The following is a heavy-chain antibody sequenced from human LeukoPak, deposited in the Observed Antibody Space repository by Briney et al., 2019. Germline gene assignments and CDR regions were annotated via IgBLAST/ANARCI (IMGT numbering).Heavy chain of an antibody. CDR1: GFTFSDYY. J-gene: IGHJ6*02. Sequence: PGGPLRLSCAASGFTFSDYYMSWLRQAPGKGVEWVSYISCSGSTIYYADSVKGRFTISRDNAKNSLYLQMNSLRAEDTAVYYCARDSSGDGMDVWGQGTTVTVSS. CDR2: ISCSGSTI. V-gene: IGHV3-11*04. CDR3: ARDSSGDGMDV. D-gene: IGHD3-10*01.